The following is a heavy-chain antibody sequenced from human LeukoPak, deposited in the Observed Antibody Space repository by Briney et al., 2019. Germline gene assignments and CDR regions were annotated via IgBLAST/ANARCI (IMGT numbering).Heavy chain of an antibody. J-gene: IGHJ4*02. CDR3: ARDFGLRAAAAHFDY. CDR1: GFTFSSYS. CDR2: ISSSSSYI. V-gene: IGHV3-21*01. D-gene: IGHD6-13*01. Sequence: PGGSLRLSCAASGFTFSSYSMNWVRQAPGKGLEWVSSISSSSSYIYYADSVKGRFTISRDNAKNSLYLQMNSLRAEDTAVYYCARDFGLRAAAAHFDYWGQGTLVTVSS.